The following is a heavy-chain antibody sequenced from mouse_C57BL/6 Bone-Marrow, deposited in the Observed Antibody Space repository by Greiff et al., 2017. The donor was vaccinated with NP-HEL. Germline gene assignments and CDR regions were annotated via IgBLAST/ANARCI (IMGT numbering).Heavy chain of an antibody. V-gene: IGHV14-2*01. Sequence: VQLQQSGAELVKPGASVKLSCTASGFNIKDYYMHWVKQRTEQGLEWIGRIDPEDGETKYAPKFQGEATITADTSSNTAYLQLSSLTSEDTAVYYCASPIYGSSYCWYFDVWGTGTTVTVSS. D-gene: IGHD1-1*01. CDR1: GFNIKDYY. CDR3: ASPIYGSSYCWYFDV. CDR2: IDPEDGET. J-gene: IGHJ1*03.